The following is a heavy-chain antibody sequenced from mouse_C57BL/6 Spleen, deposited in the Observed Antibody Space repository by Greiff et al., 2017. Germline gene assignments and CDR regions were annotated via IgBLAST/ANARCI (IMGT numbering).Heavy chain of an antibody. CDR2: ISSGSSTI. CDR1: GFTFSDYG. Sequence: EVKLMESGGGLVKPGGSLKLSCAASGFTFSDYGMHWVRQAPEKGLEWVAYISSGSSTIYYADTVKGRFTISRDNAKNTLFLQMTSLRSEDTAMYYCARGEGNYDVWFAYWGQGTLVTVSA. CDR3: ARGEGNYDVWFAY. J-gene: IGHJ3*01. D-gene: IGHD2-1*01. V-gene: IGHV5-17*01.